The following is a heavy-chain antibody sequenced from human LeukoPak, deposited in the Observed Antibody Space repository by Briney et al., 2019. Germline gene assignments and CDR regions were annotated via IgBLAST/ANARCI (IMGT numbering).Heavy chain of an antibody. Sequence: SQTHALTYAISGDSVSSNSVPWNWIRQSPSRGLEWLGTTYYRSTWYNDYAVSVRGRITVNPDTSKNQFSLHLNSVTPEDTAVYYCARRLTQYDCFDPWGQGILVTVSS. V-gene: IGHV6-1*01. CDR3: ARRLTQYDCFDP. D-gene: IGHD2-2*01. CDR1: GDSVSSNSVP. CDR2: TYYRSTWYN. J-gene: IGHJ5*02.